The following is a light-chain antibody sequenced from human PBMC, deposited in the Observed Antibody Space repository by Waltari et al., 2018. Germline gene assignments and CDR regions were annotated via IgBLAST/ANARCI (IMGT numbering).Light chain of an antibody. Sequence: DIQMTQSPSSLSASAGDRVTITCRASQAISNYLAWYQQKPGKVPKLLIHTASTLQSGVPSRFSGSGSGTDFTLTISSLQPEDVATYYCQKYNSAPLTFGGGTKVEIK. CDR1: QAISNY. J-gene: IGKJ4*01. CDR2: TAS. V-gene: IGKV1-27*01. CDR3: QKYNSAPLT.